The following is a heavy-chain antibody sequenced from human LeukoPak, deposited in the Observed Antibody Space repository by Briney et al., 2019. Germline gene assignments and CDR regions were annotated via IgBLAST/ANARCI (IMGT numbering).Heavy chain of an antibody. D-gene: IGHD1-26*01. J-gene: IGHJ4*02. V-gene: IGHV1-69*05. CDR3: AREAGIVGATEYYFDY. CDR2: IIPIFGTA. CDR1: GGTFSSYA. Sequence: ASVKVSCKASGGTFSSYATSWVRQAPGQGLEWMGGIIPIFGTANYAQKFQGRVTITTDESTSTAYMELSSLRSEDTAVYYCAREAGIVGATEYYFDYWGQGTLVTVSS.